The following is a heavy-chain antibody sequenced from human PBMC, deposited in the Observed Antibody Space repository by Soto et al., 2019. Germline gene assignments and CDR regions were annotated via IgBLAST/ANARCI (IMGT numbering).Heavy chain of an antibody. CDR2: ISYDGSNK. CDR1: GFTFSSYA. CDR3: ARASYYYDSSGYFDY. Sequence: GGSLRLSCAASGFTFSSYAMHWVRQAPGKGLEWVAVISYDGSNKYYADSVKGRFTISRDNSKNTLYLQMNSLRAEDTAVYYCARASYYYDSSGYFDYWGQGTLVTVS. V-gene: IGHV3-30-3*01. J-gene: IGHJ4*02. D-gene: IGHD3-22*01.